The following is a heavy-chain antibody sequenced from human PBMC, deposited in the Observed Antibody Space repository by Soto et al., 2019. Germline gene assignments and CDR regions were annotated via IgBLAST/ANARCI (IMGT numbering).Heavy chain of an antibody. Sequence: SEPLSLTCAGCGRPFKGGSWGMIRQSPGKGWEWIGEIKHSGSTTYNPSLKSRVTISVDTSKNQFSLNLFSVTAADKAVYYCARVSGRDRGPLGTDMSTQYPYYSVLVFWGLG. J-gene: IGHJ6*01. D-gene: IGHD2-2*01. CDR1: GRPFKGGS. V-gene: IGHV4-34*01. CDR3: ARVSGRDRGPLGTDMSTQYPYYSVLVF. CDR2: IKHSGST.